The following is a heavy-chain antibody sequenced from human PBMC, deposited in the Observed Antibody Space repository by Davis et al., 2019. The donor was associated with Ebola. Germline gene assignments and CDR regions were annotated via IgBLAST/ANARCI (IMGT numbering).Heavy chain of an antibody. CDR3: AKGIVGATYYDYGMDV. V-gene: IGHV4-59*08. D-gene: IGHD1-26*01. J-gene: IGHJ6*02. Sequence: MPSETLSLTCTVSGGSISSYYWSWIRQPPGKGLEWIGYIYYSGSTNYNSSLKSRVTISVDTSKNQFSLKLSSVTAADTAVYYCAKGIVGATYYDYGMDVWGQGTTVTVSS. CDR1: GGSISSYY. CDR2: IYYSGST.